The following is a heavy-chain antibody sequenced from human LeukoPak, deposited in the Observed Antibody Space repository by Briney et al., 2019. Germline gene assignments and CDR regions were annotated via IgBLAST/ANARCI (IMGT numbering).Heavy chain of an antibody. V-gene: IGHV4-34*01. CDR2: INHSGST. J-gene: IGHJ4*02. Sequence: SETLSLTCAVYGGSFNGYYWSWIRQPPGKGLEWIGEINHSGSTNYNPSLKSRVTISVDASKNQFSLKLSSVTAADTAVYYCARGRLGYSYGYFDYWGQGTLVTVSS. CDR3: ARGRLGYSYGYFDY. CDR1: GGSFNGYY. D-gene: IGHD5-18*01.